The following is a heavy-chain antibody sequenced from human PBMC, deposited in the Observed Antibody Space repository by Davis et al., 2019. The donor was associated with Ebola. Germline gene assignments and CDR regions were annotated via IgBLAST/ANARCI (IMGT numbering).Heavy chain of an antibody. CDR1: GYTLTELS. Sequence: ASVQVSCKVSGYTLTELSMHWVRQAPGKGLEWMGGFDPEDGETIYDQKFQGRVTMTEDTSTDTAYMGLSSLRSEDTAVYYCATGGTIFGVVISDWGQGTLVTVSS. J-gene: IGHJ4*02. CDR2: FDPEDGET. D-gene: IGHD3-3*01. V-gene: IGHV1-24*01. CDR3: ATGGTIFGVVISD.